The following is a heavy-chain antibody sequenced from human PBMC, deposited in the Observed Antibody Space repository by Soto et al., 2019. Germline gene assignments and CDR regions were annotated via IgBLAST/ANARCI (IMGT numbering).Heavy chain of an antibody. V-gene: IGHV4-31*03. CDR1: GGSISSGGYY. J-gene: IGHJ4*02. CDR3: AREEAEDYFDY. CDR2: IYSSGST. Sequence: QVQLQESGPGLVKPSQTLSLTCTVSGGSISSGGYYWSWILQHPGKGLEWIWYIYSSGSTYYNPSLKSRVTISVDTSKNQFALKLSSVTAAATAVYYCAREEAEDYFDYWGQGSLVTVSS. D-gene: IGHD6-19*01.